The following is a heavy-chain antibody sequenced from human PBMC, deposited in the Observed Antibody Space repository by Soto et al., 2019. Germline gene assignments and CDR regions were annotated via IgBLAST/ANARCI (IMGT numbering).Heavy chain of an antibody. J-gene: IGHJ6*02. V-gene: IGHV5-51*01. CDR1: GYSFTTYW. CDR3: ARHEATYYNFYGMDV. Sequence: GESLKISCKSYGYSFTTYWIAWVRQMPGKGLEWMGSIHPGESDTRYSPSFQGQVTISADRSITTAYLQWSSLKASDTAMYYCARHEATYYNFYGMDVWGQGTAVTVSS. CDR2: IHPGESDT.